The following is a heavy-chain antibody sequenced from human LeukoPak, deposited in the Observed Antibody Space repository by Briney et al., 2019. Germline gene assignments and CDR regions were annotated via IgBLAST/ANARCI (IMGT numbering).Heavy chain of an antibody. CDR3: ARDVVGAFGTKALDD. CDR1: GGTFSSYL. V-gene: IGHV1-69*13. Sequence: SVKVSCKASGGTFSSYLISWMRQAPGQGLEWMGGIIPIIGTADYIQKFQDRVTITADESTTTAYMELTGLRSEDTAIYYCARDVVGAFGTKALDDWGQGTLVTVSA. CDR2: IIPIIGTA. D-gene: IGHD1-26*01. J-gene: IGHJ4*02.